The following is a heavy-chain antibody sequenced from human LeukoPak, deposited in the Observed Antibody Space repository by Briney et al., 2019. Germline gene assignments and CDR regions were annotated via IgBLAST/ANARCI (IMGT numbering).Heavy chain of an antibody. CDR1: GFSFSNAW. CDR3: TTYDRSGYYSGY. D-gene: IGHD3-22*01. Sequence: PGGSLRLSCAASGFSFSNAWMSWVRQAPGKGLEWVGRIKSKSAGGTIEYGAPVKGRFTISRDDSENMLYLQMSSLKTEDTAVYYCTTYDRSGYYSGYWGQGTLVTVSS. CDR2: IKSKSAGGTI. V-gene: IGHV3-15*01. J-gene: IGHJ4*02.